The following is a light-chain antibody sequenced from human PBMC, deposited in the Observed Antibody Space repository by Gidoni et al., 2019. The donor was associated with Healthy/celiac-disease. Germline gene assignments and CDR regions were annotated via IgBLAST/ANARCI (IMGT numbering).Light chain of an antibody. CDR2: RNN. CDR3: AAWDDSLSGPM. V-gene: IGLV1-47*01. Sequence: QSVLTQPPSASGTPGQRVTISCSGSSSNIGSNYVYWYQQLPGTAPKLLIYRNNQQPSGVPARFSGSKSGTSASLAISGLRSEDEADYYCAAWDDSLSGPMFGGGTKLTVL. J-gene: IGLJ3*02. CDR1: SSNIGSNY.